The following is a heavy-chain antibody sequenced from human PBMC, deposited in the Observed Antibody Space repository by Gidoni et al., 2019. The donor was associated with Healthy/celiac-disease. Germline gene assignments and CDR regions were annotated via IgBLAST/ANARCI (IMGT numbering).Heavy chain of an antibody. CDR3: AVGVVITNDTYYYGMDV. Sequence: QVQLVQSGAEVKKPGSWVMVSCKASGCTFSSAAISWVRQATGHGLEWMGGFIPIFGTANYAQKFQSSVTITANESTSTAYMELSSLRSEETAVYYCAVGVVITNDTYYYGMDVWGQGTTVTVSS. CDR2: FIPIFGTA. CDR1: GCTFSSAA. V-gene: IGHV1-69*01. D-gene: IGHD3-22*01. J-gene: IGHJ6*02.